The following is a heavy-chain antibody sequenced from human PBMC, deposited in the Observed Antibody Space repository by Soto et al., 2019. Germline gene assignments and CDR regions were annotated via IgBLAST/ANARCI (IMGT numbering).Heavy chain of an antibody. CDR2: ISPYTGNT. CDR1: GYTFTSYG. V-gene: IGHV1-18*04. Sequence: QVQLVQSGAEVKRPGASLKVSCKASGYTFTSYGINWVRQAPGQGLEWMGWISPYTGNTNYAQESQGRVTMTADTSTSTAYMELRRLRSDDTAVYYCAREKGKAVTGTYYYYGMDVWGQGTTVTVSS. J-gene: IGHJ6*02. D-gene: IGHD6-19*01. CDR3: AREKGKAVTGTYYYYGMDV.